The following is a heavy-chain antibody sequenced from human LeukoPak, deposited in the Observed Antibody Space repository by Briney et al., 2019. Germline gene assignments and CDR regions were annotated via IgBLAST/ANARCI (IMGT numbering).Heavy chain of an antibody. CDR3: AKRGCDTTTCSYYFDY. Sequence: GGSLRLSCAASGFTFSSYSMSWVRQVPGQGLEWVSVIGSGGSGGTSYADSVRGRFTMSRDNSKNTPFLQMNSLRAEDTAVYYCAKRGCDTTTCSYYFDYWGRGTLVTVSS. D-gene: IGHD2-2*01. CDR1: GFTFSSYS. V-gene: IGHV3-23*01. J-gene: IGHJ4*02. CDR2: IGSGGSGGT.